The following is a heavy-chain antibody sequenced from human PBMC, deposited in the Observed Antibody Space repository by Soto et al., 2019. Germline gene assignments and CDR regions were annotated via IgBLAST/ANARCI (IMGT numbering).Heavy chain of an antibody. CDR2: TYYRSKWYN. V-gene: IGHV6-1*01. J-gene: IGHJ6*02. D-gene: IGHD2-8*01. CDR3: ASSRYCTNGVCYSDYYYYYGMDV. Sequence: SQTLSLTCVISGDSVSSNSAAWNWIRQSPSRGLEWLGRTYYRSKWYNDYAVSVKSRITINPDTSKNQFSLQLNSVTPEDTAVYYCASSRYCTNGVCYSDYYYYYGMDVWGQGTTVTVSS. CDR1: GDSVSSNSAA.